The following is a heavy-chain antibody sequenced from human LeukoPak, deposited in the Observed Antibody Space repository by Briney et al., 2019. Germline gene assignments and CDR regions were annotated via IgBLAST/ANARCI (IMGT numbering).Heavy chain of an antibody. D-gene: IGHD3-10*01. Sequence: SEALSLTCTVSGDSVSIYYWSWIGQPPGKGLEWIGYIYYRGNTNYNPSLKSRVTMAVDTSKNQFSLKVSSVTAADTAVYYCARHRSVSVGGDFDYWGQGTLVTVSS. CDR2: IYYRGNT. CDR3: ARHRSVSVGGDFDY. V-gene: IGHV4-59*02. J-gene: IGHJ4*02. CDR1: GDSVSIYY.